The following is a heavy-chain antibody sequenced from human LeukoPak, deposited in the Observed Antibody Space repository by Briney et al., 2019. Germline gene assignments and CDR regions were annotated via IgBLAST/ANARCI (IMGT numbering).Heavy chain of an antibody. D-gene: IGHD2-15*01. CDR2: TRDKAHSYTT. CDR1: GYTFRDHY. CDR3: ARGFCSSGTCYVGDY. V-gene: IGHV3-72*01. J-gene: IGHJ4*02. Sequence: GGSLILSCAGSGYTFRDHYMDWVRQAPGKGLEWVVRTRDKAHSYTTEYAASVKGRVSISRDDSKNSLYLQMNSLKIEDTAVYYCARGFCSSGTCYVGDYWGQGTLATVSS.